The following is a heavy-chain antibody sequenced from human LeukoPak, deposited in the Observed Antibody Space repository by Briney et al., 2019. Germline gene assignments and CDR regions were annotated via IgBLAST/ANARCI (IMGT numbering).Heavy chain of an antibody. Sequence: SETLSLTCAVHGGSFSGYYWSWIRQPPGKGLEWIGEINHSGSTNYTPSLKSRVTISVDTSKIQFSLKLSSVTAADTAVYYCARGSRIYYGSGSYSYYYYYGMDVWGKGTTVTVSS. J-gene: IGHJ6*04. CDR2: INHSGST. CDR3: ARGSRIYYGSGSYSYYYYYGMDV. V-gene: IGHV4-34*01. D-gene: IGHD3-10*01. CDR1: GGSFSGYY.